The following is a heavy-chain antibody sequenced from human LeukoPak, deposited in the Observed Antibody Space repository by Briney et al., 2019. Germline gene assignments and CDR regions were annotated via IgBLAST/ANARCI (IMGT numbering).Heavy chain of an antibody. CDR3: ARDRNGGNTYYFDY. CDR2: IKQDGGEK. Sequence: PGGSLRLSCAASGFTFSSYWMTWVRQAPGKGLEWVANIKQDGGEKYYVDSVKGRFAISRDNAKNSLYLQMNSLRAEDTALYYCARDRNGGNTYYFDYWGQGTLVTVSS. V-gene: IGHV3-7*03. J-gene: IGHJ4*02. D-gene: IGHD4-23*01. CDR1: GFTFSSYW.